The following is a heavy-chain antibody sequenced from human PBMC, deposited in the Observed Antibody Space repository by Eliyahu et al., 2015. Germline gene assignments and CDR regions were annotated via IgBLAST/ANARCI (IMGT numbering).Heavy chain of an antibody. CDR1: GDSIDRSEYH. J-gene: IGHJ4*02. CDR3: ARPFGGSPAAKYYFDH. CDR2: VYYTGNV. D-gene: IGHD3-16*01. Sequence: QIKLQESGPGLVRPSETLSLTCTVXGDSIDRSEYHWGWIRLPPGKGLEWIGSVYYTGNVYSNPSLGGRVSMSLDASNNQFSLRLHSVTAEDTAIYYCARPFGGSPAAKYYFDHWGQGTLVTVSS. V-gene: IGHV4-39*01.